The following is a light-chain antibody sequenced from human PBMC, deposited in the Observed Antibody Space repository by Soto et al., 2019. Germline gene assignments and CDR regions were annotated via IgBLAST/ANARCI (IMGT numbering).Light chain of an antibody. CDR2: EVA. Sequence: QSALTQTASVSGSPGQSITMSCTGTSSDVGGYNFVSWYQQHPGKAPKLIVHEVANRLSGVSGRFSGSKSGNTAFLTISGLQAEDEAVYYCRSHSSSITWMFGGGTQLTVL. J-gene: IGLJ3*02. CDR1: SSDVGGYNF. CDR3: RSHSSSITWM. V-gene: IGLV2-14*03.